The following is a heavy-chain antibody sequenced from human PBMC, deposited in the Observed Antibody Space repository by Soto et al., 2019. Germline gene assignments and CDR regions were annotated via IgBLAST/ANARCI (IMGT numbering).Heavy chain of an antibody. J-gene: IGHJ5*02. CDR3: ARVPYNSNQVFHX. V-gene: IGHV4-59*01. CDR1: GGSISSYY. D-gene: IGHD1-20*01. CDR2: IYYSGST. Sequence: SETLSLTFTVSGGSISSYYWSWIRQPPGKGLEWIGYIYYSGSTNYNPSLKSRVTISVDTSKNQFSLKLSSVTAADTAVYYCARVPYNSNQVFHXWGQGTLVTVSX.